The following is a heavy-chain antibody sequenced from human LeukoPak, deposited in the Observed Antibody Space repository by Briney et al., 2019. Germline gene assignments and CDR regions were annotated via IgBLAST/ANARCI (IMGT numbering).Heavy chain of an antibody. V-gene: IGHV1-69*05. Sequence: SVKVSCKASGGTFSSYAISWVRQAPGQGLERMRGIIPIFGTANYAQKFQGRVTITTDESTSTAYMELSSLRSEDTAVYYCAREEGGNYYDSSGYYFWGQGTLVTVSS. J-gene: IGHJ4*02. CDR2: IIPIFGTA. CDR1: GGTFSSYA. CDR3: AREEGGNYYDSSGYYF. D-gene: IGHD3-22*01.